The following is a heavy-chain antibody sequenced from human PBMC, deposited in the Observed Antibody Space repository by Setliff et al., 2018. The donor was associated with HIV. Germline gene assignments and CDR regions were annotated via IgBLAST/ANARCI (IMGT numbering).Heavy chain of an antibody. V-gene: IGHV1-18*01. J-gene: IGHJ5*01. D-gene: IGHD2-15*01. CDR3: ARVRCSGANCFNWFDF. Sequence: ASVKVSCKASGYTFTTYGISWVRQAPGQGLEWMGWISGYNGNTRYSQKFQDRLTITRDTSARTVYMELSSLKSEDTAVYYCARVRCSGANCFNWFDFWGQGTPVTVSS. CDR1: GYTFTTYG. CDR2: ISGYNGNT.